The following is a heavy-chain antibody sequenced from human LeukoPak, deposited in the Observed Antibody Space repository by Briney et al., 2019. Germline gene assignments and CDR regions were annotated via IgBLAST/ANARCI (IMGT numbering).Heavy chain of an antibody. CDR2: ISYDGSNK. CDR3: AKAAGSGSYYTLLDY. J-gene: IGHJ4*02. CDR1: GFTFSSYG. Sequence: GGSLRLSCAASGFTFSSYGMHWVRQAPGKGLEWVAVISYDGSNKYYADSVKGRFTISRDNSKNTLYLQMNSLRAEDTAVYYCAKAAGSGSYYTLLDYWGQGTLVTVSS. D-gene: IGHD3-10*01. V-gene: IGHV3-30*18.